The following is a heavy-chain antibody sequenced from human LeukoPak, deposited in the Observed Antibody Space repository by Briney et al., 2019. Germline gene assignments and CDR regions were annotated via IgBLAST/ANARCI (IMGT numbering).Heavy chain of an antibody. J-gene: IGHJ5*02. V-gene: IGHV3-9*01. D-gene: IGHD2-2*01. CDR1: GSTFDDYA. CDR3: AKELGYCSSTSCSPPWFDP. Sequence: GRSLRLSCAASGSTFDDYAMHWVRQAPGKGLEWVSGISWNSGSIGYADSVKGRFTISRDNAKNSLYLQMNSLRAEDTALYYCAKELGYCSSTSCSPPWFDPWGPGTLVTVFS. CDR2: ISWNSGSI.